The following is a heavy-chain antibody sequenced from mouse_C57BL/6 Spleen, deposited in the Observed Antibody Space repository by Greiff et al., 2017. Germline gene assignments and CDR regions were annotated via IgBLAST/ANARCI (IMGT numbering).Heavy chain of an antibody. D-gene: IGHD2-13*01. V-gene: IGHV1-52*01. Sequence: VQLQQPGAELVRPGSSVKLSCKASGYTFTSYWMHWVKQRPIQGLEWIGNIDPSDSETHYNQKFKDKATLTVDNSSSTAYMQLSSLTSEDSAVYYCARYCDESAMDYWGQGTSVTVSS. CDR2: IDPSDSET. J-gene: IGHJ4*01. CDR1: GYTFTSYW. CDR3: ARYCDESAMDY.